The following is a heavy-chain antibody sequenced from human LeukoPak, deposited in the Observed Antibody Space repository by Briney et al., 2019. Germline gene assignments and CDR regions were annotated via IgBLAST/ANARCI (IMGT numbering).Heavy chain of an antibody. D-gene: IGHD2-15*01. Sequence: SETLSLTCTVSGGSISSYYWSWIRQPPGKGLEWIGYIYYSGSTNYNPSLKSRVTISVDTSKNQFSLKLSSVTAADTAVYYCARLNPHAVDAPYFDYWGQGTLVTVSS. CDR3: ARLNPHAVDAPYFDY. CDR2: IYYSGST. CDR1: GGSISSYY. V-gene: IGHV4-59*08. J-gene: IGHJ4*02.